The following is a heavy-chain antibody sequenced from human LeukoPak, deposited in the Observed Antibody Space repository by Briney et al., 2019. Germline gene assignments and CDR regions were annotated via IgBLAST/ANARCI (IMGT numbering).Heavy chain of an antibody. CDR3: ARGEYSYGYSPTYYFDY. V-gene: IGHV3-33*01. CDR1: GFTFSSYG. J-gene: IGHJ4*02. D-gene: IGHD5-18*01. CDR2: IWYDGSNK. Sequence: GGSLRLSCAASGFTFSSYGMHWVRQAPGKGLEWVAVIWYDGSNKYYADSVKGRFTISRDNSKDTLYLQMNSLRAEDTAVYYCARGEYSYGYSPTYYFDYWGQGTLVTVSS.